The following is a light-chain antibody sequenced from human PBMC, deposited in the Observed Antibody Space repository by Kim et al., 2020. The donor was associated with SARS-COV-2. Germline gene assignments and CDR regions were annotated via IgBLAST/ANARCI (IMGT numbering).Light chain of an antibody. J-gene: IGLJ2*01. CDR3: QVWDNSTVV. V-gene: IGLV3-9*01. CDR2: RDS. CDR1: NIGGKN. Sequence: SVALGQTARITCGGNNIGGKNVHWYQQRPGQAPVLVIYRDSNRPSGIPERFSGSNSGNTATLTISSAQAGDEADYYCQVWDNSTVVFGGGTQLTVL.